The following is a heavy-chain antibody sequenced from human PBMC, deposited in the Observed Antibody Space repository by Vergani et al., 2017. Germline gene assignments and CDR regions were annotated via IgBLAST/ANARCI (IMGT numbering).Heavy chain of an antibody. D-gene: IGHD5-24*01. Sequence: QVQLQESGPGLVKPSETLSLTCTVSGGSISSYYWSWIRQPPGKGLEWIGYIYYSGSSNYNPSLKSRVTISVDTSKNQFSLKLSSVTAADTAVYYCASESRDGIFDYWGQGTLVTVSS. CDR2: IYYSGSS. J-gene: IGHJ4*02. V-gene: IGHV4-59*01. CDR1: GGSISSYY. CDR3: ASESRDGIFDY.